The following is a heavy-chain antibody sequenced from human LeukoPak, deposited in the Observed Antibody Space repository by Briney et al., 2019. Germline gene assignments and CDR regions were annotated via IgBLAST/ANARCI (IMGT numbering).Heavy chain of an antibody. J-gene: IGHJ4*02. D-gene: IGHD2-15*01. CDR3: ASALRGCSGGSCYSTALYYFDY. CDR1: GYTFTSYD. Sequence: ASVKVSCKASGYTFTSYDINWVRQATGQGLEWMGWMSPNSGNTDYAQKFQGRVTMTRNTSISTAYMELSSLRSEDTAVYYCASALRGCSGGSCYSTALYYFDYWGQGTLVTVSS. CDR2: MSPNSGNT. V-gene: IGHV1-8*01.